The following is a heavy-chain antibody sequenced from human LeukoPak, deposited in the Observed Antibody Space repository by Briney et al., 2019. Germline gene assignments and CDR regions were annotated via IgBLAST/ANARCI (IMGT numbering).Heavy chain of an antibody. J-gene: IGHJ6*02. CDR3: ARDSEAMVSHYYYYYGMDV. Sequence: PSETLSLTCTVSGGSISSYYWSWIRQPPGKGLEWIGYIYYSGSTNYNPSLKSRVTISVDTPKNQFSLKLSSVAAADTAVYYCARDSEAMVSHYYYYYGMDVWGQGTTVTVSS. CDR2: IYYSGST. D-gene: IGHD5-18*01. CDR1: GGSISSYY. V-gene: IGHV4-59*01.